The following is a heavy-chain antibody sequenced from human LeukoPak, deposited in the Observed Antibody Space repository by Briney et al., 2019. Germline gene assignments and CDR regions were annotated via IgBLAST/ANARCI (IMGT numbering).Heavy chain of an antibody. J-gene: IGHJ6*03. V-gene: IGHV4-4*07. CDR2: IYSSGST. CDR3: ARLTYYYGSGSYYLGSDDYYYYYMDV. CDR1: GGSISTYY. D-gene: IGHD3-10*01. Sequence: SETLSLTCTVSGGSISTYYWSWIRQPAGKGLEWIGRIYSSGSTNYNPSLKSRVTISVDTSKNQFSLKLSSVTAADTAVYYCARLTYYYGSGSYYLGSDDYYYYYMDVWGKGTTVTISS.